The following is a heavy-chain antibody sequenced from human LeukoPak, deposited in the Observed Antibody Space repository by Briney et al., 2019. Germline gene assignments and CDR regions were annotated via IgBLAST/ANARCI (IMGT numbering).Heavy chain of an antibody. CDR2: VSYDGRTI. CDR1: GFTFSYYG. CDR3: ASYYYGSGTSLGY. J-gene: IGHJ4*02. V-gene: IGHV3-30*03. Sequence: GGSLRLSCAASGFTFSYYGMHWVRQAPGKGLEWVAVVSYDGRTIYYADSVRGRFTISRDSSKNTLYLQMNSLRAEDAAVYYCASYYYGSGTSLGYWGQGTLVTVSS. D-gene: IGHD3-10*01.